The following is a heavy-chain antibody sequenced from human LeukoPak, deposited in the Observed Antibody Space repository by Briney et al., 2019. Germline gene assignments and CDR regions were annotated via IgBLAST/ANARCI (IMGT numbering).Heavy chain of an antibody. V-gene: IGHV3-9*01. Sequence: PGGSLRLSCAASGFTFDEYAMHWVRQAPGRGLEWVAGIGWNTGDIGYADSVKGRFTISRDDAKNSLYLQMNSLRAEDTALYYCAKGSYGSGSYVDYWGQGTLITVSS. J-gene: IGHJ4*02. D-gene: IGHD3-10*01. CDR3: AKGSYGSGSYVDY. CDR2: IGWNTGDI. CDR1: GFTFDEYA.